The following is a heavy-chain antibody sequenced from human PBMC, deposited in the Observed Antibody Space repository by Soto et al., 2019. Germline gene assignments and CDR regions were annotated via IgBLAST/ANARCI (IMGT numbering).Heavy chain of an antibody. CDR1: GGSISSSSYY. V-gene: IGHV4-39*01. CDR2: IYYSGST. J-gene: IGHJ5*02. Sequence: SETLSLTCIVSGGSISSSSYYWGWIRQPPGKGLEWIGSIYYSGSTYYNPPLNSRVTISVDTSKNQFSLKLSSVTAADTAVFYCARHRACNWFDPWGQGTLVTVSS. CDR3: ARHRACNWFDP.